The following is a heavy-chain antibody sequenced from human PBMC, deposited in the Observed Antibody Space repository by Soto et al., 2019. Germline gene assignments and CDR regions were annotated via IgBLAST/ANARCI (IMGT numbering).Heavy chain of an antibody. Sequence: GGSLRLSCAASGFTFSSYGMHWVRQAPGKGLEWVAVIWYDGSNKYYADSVKGRFTISRDNSKNTLYLQMNSLRAEDTAVYYCAREIVVVPAATWGMDVWGQGTTVTVSS. J-gene: IGHJ6*02. V-gene: IGHV3-33*01. CDR1: GFTFSSYG. CDR3: AREIVVVPAATWGMDV. D-gene: IGHD2-2*01. CDR2: IWYDGSNK.